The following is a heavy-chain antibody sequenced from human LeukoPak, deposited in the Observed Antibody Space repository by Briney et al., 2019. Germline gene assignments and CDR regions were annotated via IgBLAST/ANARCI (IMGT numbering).Heavy chain of an antibody. D-gene: IGHD3-10*01. Sequence: PEASVKVSCKASGYTFTSYYMHWVRQAPGQGLEWMGIINPSGGSTSYAQKFQGRVTMTRDMSTSTVYMELSSLRSEDTAVYYCARDLSMVRGPLVVHFDYWGQGTLVTVSS. J-gene: IGHJ4*02. CDR1: GYTFTSYY. CDR2: INPSGGST. CDR3: ARDLSMVRGPLVVHFDY. V-gene: IGHV1-46*01.